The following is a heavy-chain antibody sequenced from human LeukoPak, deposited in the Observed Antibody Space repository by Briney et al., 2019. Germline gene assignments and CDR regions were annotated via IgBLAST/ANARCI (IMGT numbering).Heavy chain of an antibody. CDR3: ARGQGSGWWYYFDY. D-gene: IGHD6-19*01. Sequence: SETLSLTCAVYGGSFSGYYWSWIRQPPGKGLEWIGEINHSGSTNYNPSLKSRVTISVDTSKNQFSLKLSSVTAADTAVYYCARGQGSGWWYYFDYWGQGTLVTVSS. CDR2: INHSGST. CDR1: GGSFSGYY. V-gene: IGHV4-34*01. J-gene: IGHJ4*02.